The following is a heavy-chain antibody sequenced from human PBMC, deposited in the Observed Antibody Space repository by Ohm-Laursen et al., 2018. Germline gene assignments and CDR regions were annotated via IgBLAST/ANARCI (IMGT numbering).Heavy chain of an antibody. CDR3: ASLKPPLYYYGMDV. CDR2: ISSSGSTI. J-gene: IGHJ6*02. CDR1: GFTFSDYY. Sequence: SLRLSCAASGFTFSDYYMSWIRQAPGKGLEWVSYISSSGSTIYYADSVKGRFTISRDNAKNSLYLQMNSLRAEDTAVYYCASLKPPLYYYGMDVWGQGTTVTASS. V-gene: IGHV3-11*01.